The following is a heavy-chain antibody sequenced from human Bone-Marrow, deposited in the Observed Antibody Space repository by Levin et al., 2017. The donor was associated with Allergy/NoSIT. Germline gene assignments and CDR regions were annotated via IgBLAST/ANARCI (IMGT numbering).Heavy chain of an antibody. J-gene: IGHJ4*02. D-gene: IGHD2-15*01. CDR3: AHRSGSGGPCSHFDY. CDR2: IYWDDDE. Sequence: SGPTLVKPTQTLTLTCTFSGFSLNPNEVGVGWIRQPPGKALEWLALIYWDDDELYSPSLNYRLTITKDTSKNQVVLTMTNMDPVDTATYFCAHRSGSGGPCSHFDYWGQGALVTVSS. CDR1: GFSLNPNEVG. V-gene: IGHV2-5*02.